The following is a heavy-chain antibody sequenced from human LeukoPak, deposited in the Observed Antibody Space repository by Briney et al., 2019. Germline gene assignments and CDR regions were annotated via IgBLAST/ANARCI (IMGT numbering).Heavy chain of an antibody. CDR2: IYHSGST. CDR1: GGSISSSNW. CDR3: ARDATVRGDPFDY. Sequence: SGTLSLTCAVSGGSISSSNWWSWVRQPPGKGLEWIGEIYHSGSTNYNPSLKSRVTISVDKSKNQFSLKLSSMTAADTAVYYCARDATVRGDPFDYWGQGTLVTVSS. D-gene: IGHD3-10*01. V-gene: IGHV4-4*02. J-gene: IGHJ4*02.